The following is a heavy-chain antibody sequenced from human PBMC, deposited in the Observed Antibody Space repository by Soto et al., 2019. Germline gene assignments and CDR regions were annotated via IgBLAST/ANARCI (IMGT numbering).Heavy chain of an antibody. V-gene: IGHV3-11*01. CDR3: ARDSSPLYPGPYYYYYMDV. CDR1: GFTFSDYY. J-gene: IGHJ6*03. D-gene: IGHD3-16*02. Sequence: GGSLRLSCAASGFTFSDYYMSWIRQAPGKGLEWVSYISSSGSTIYYADSVKGRFTISRDNAKNSLYLQMNSLRAEDTAVYYCARDSSPLYPGPYYYYYMDVWGKGTTVTVSS. CDR2: ISSSGSTI.